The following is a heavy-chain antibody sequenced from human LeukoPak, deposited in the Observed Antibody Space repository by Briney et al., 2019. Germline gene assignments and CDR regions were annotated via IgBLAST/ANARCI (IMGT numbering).Heavy chain of an antibody. J-gene: IGHJ5*02. CDR1: GGSISSHY. CDR3: ARLLAAAGTGWFDP. D-gene: IGHD6-13*01. CDR2: IYYSGST. Sequence: SETLSLTCTVSGGSISSHYWSWIRQPPGKRLEWIGYIYYSGSTNYNPSLKSRVTISVDTSKNQFSLKLSTVTAADTAVYYCARLLAAAGTGWFDPWGQGTLVTVSS. V-gene: IGHV4-59*11.